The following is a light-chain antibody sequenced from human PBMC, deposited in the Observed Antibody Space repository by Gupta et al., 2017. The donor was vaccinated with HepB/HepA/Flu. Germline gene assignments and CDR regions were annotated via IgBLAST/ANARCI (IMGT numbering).Light chain of an antibody. Sequence: QTVVTQEPSFSVSPGGTVTLTCGLSSGSVSTNYYPSWYQQTPGQAPRTLIHNTNTRSSGVPDRFAGSILGNKAVPTITGAQADDESYYYCVLYMGSGISVFGGGTKLTVL. J-gene: IGLJ2*01. CDR1: SGSVSTNYY. CDR3: VLYMGSGISV. CDR2: NTN. V-gene: IGLV8-61*01.